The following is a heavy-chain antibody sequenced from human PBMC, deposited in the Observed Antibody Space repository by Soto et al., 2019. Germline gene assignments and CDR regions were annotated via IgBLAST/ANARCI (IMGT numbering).Heavy chain of an antibody. J-gene: IGHJ4*02. CDR1: GGTFSSYT. D-gene: IGHD1-26*01. CDR2: IIPILGIA. V-gene: IGHV1-69*02. CDR3: ARGLSYSGSYHGDY. Sequence: QVQLVQSGAEVKKPGSSVKVSCKASGGTFSSYTISWVRQAPGQGLEWMGRIIPILGIANYAQKFQGRVTITADKSTSTAYMELSSLRSEDTAVYYCARGLSYSGSYHGDYWGQGTQVTVSS.